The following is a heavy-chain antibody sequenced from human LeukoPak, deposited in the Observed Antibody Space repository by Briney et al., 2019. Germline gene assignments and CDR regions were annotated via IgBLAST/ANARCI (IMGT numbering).Heavy chain of an antibody. Sequence: GGSLRLSCAASGFTFSHAWMSWVRQAPGKGLEWVSFISSSSTYIYYADSVKGRFTISRDNAKNSLYLQMNSLRAEDTAVYYCARAPGYRGFLDYWGQGTLVTVSS. CDR2: ISSSSTYI. D-gene: IGHD6-13*01. CDR3: ARAPGYRGFLDY. CDR1: GFTFSHAW. V-gene: IGHV3-21*01. J-gene: IGHJ4*02.